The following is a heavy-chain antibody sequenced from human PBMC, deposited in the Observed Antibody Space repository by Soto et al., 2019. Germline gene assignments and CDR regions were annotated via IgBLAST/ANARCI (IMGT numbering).Heavy chain of an antibody. CDR2: IYYSGST. V-gene: IGHV4-59*08. CDR3: ARWAGTTGYYYYYMDV. J-gene: IGHJ6*03. Sequence: SETLSLTRPVSGGSISSYYGSWIRQPPGKGLEWIGYIYYSGSTNYNPSLKSRVTISVDTSKNQFSLKLSSVTAADTAVYYCARWAGTTGYYYYYMDVWGKGTTVTV. D-gene: IGHD1-7*01. CDR1: GGSISSYY.